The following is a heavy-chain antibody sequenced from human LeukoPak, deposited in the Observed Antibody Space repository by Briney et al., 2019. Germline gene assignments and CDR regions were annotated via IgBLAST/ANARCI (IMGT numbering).Heavy chain of an antibody. CDR3: VRISTSVAGGDY. CDR2: IKKDGSEK. Sequence: PVGSLRLSCGASGFTFSSSWMSWVRQAPGKGLEWVANIKKDGSEKYYVDPVKGRFTISRDNSKNSVDLQMDSLRVEDTAVYYCVRISTSVAGGDYWGQGTLVTVSS. J-gene: IGHJ4*02. V-gene: IGHV3-7*01. D-gene: IGHD6-19*01. CDR1: GFTFSSSW.